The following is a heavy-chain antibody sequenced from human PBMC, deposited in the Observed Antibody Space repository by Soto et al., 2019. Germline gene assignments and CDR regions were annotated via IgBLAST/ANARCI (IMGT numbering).Heavy chain of an antibody. CDR3: ARGKYCSGGSCHTLFDY. J-gene: IGHJ4*02. D-gene: IGHD2-15*01. CDR1: GGSISHYY. Sequence: QVQLQESGPGLVKPSETLSLTCTVSGGSISHYYWSWIRQPPGKGLEWIGFLYYSGSTNYNPSLKSSITLSEDTSNDQFSLKLSSVTAADTAVYYCARGKYCSGGSCHTLFDYWGQGTLVTVSS. V-gene: IGHV4-59*01. CDR2: LYYSGST.